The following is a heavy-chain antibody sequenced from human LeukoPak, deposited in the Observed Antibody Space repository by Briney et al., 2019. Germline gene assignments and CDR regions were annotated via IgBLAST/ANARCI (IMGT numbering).Heavy chain of an antibody. CDR3: AKVFYGVSYRYYYYYMDV. Sequence: GGSLRLSCAASGFTFSSYAMSWVRQAPGKGLEWVTFIRYDGSNKYYADSVKGRFTISRDNSKNTLFLQMNSLRAEDTAVYYCAKVFYGVSYRYYYYYMDVWGKGTTVTVSS. CDR2: IRYDGSNK. J-gene: IGHJ6*03. D-gene: IGHD2-8*01. V-gene: IGHV3-30*02. CDR1: GFTFSSYA.